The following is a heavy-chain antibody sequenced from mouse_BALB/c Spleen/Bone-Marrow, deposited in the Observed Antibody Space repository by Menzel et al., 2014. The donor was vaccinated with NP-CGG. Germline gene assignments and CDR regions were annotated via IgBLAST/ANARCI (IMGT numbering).Heavy chain of an antibody. J-gene: IGHJ1*01. CDR3: ASYYRYDRYFDV. Sequence: VQLQQSGAELVRPGALVKLSYKASGFNIKDYYMYWVKQRPEQGLVWIGWIDPENGNTIYDPKFQGKASITVDTSSNTAYLQLSSLTSEDTAVYYCASYYRYDRYFDVWGAGTTVTVSS. V-gene: IGHV14-1*02. CDR2: IDPENGNT. D-gene: IGHD2-14*01. CDR1: GFNIKDYY.